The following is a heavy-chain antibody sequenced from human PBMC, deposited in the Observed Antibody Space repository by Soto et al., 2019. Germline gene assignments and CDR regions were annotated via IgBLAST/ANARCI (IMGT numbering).Heavy chain of an antibody. D-gene: IGHD3-16*02. CDR2: IRSSGSTI. J-gene: IGHJ3*02. CDR3: AGQYYDYVWGSYRERHAFDI. Sequence: GGSLRLSCAASGFTFSSYEMNWVRQAPGKGLEWFSYIRSSGSTIYHADSAKGRFTISRDNAKNSLYLQMNSLRAEDTAVYYCAGQYYDYVWGSYRERHAFDIWGQGTMVTVSS. V-gene: IGHV3-48*03. CDR1: GFTFSSYE.